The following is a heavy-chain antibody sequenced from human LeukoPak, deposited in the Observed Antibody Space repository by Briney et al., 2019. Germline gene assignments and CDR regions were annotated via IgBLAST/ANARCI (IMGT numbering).Heavy chain of an antibody. V-gene: IGHV3-7*01. CDR2: IKQDGSEK. D-gene: IGHD3-10*01. J-gene: IGHJ4*02. CDR3: ARVGPYGSGSPNFDY. Sequence: GGSLRLSCAATGFTFSSYGMHWVRQAPGKGLEWVANIKQDGSEKYYVDSVKGRFTISRDNAKNSLYLQMNSLRAEDTAVYYCARVGPYGSGSPNFDYWGQGTLVTVSS. CDR1: GFTFSSYG.